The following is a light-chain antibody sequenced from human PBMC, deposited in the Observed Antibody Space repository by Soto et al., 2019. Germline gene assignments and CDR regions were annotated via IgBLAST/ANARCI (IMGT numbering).Light chain of an antibody. CDR1: SVHSSYI. J-gene: IGLJ3*02. V-gene: IGLV4-60*02. CDR3: ETWDSNTHTV. Sequence: QLVLTQSSSASASLGSSVKLTCTLSSVHSSYIIAWHQQQPGKAPRYLMKLEGSGSYNKGSGVPDRFSGSSSGDDRYLTISTLQFEDEADYYCETWDSNTHTVFGGGTKLTVL. CDR2: LEGSGSY.